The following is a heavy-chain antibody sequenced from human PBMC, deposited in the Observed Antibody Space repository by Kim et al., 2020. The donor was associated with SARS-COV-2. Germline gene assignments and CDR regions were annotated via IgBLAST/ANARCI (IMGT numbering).Heavy chain of an antibody. D-gene: IGHD3-10*02. Sequence: GGSLRLSCAASGFTVSSNYMSWVRQAPGKGLEWVSVIYSGGSTYYADSVKGRFTISRDNSKNTLYLQMNSLRAEDTAVYYCARGALQGSGSYLYYYYGMDVWGQGTTVTVAS. CDR2: IYSGGST. CDR3: ARGALQGSGSYLYYYYGMDV. CDR1: GFTVSSNY. V-gene: IGHV3-53*01. J-gene: IGHJ6*02.